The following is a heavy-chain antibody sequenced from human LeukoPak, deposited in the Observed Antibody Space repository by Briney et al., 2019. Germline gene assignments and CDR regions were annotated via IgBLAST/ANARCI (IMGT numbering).Heavy chain of an antibody. J-gene: IGHJ6*03. D-gene: IGHD1-1*01. CDR2: VYHTGST. V-gene: IGHV4-59*01. Sequence: SETLSLTCSVSDDSITMYYWTWIRQPPGKGLEWIGYVYHTGSTNFNASLNGRVSISIDATKNLFSLRMRSVNAADTAVYFCARGRVSSSTWYSTYYYYFYMDVWGKGTTVTVSS. CDR1: DDSITMYY. CDR3: ARGRVSSSTWYSTYYYYFYMDV.